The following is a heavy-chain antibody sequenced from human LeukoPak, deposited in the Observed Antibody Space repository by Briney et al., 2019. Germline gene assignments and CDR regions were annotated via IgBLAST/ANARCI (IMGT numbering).Heavy chain of an antibody. D-gene: IGHD3-22*01. J-gene: IGHJ4*02. V-gene: IGHV4-59*01. CDR2: IYYSGST. CDR1: GGSISSYY. CDR3: ARSAYYYDNSGYYPHFDY. Sequence: SETLSLTCTVSGGSISSYYWSWIRQPPGKRLEWIGYIYYSGSTNYNPSLKSRVTISVDTSKNQFSLKLSPVTAADTAVYYCARSAYYYDNSGYYPHFDYWGQGTLVTVSA.